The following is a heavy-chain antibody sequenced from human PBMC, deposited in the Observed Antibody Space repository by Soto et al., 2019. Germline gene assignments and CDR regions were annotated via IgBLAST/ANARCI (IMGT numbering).Heavy chain of an antibody. CDR1: GGSVNIGTYY. V-gene: IGHV4-61*01. Sequence: SETLSLTCTVPGGSVNIGTYYWSWIRQPPGKGLEWIGFIHYSGSTNYNTSLKGRVTMSVDTSKNQFSLKLSSVTAADTAVYYCARALPMVRGVISYYFDFWGQGTLVAVSS. CDR2: IHYSGST. CDR3: ARALPMVRGVISYYFDF. D-gene: IGHD3-10*01. J-gene: IGHJ4*02.